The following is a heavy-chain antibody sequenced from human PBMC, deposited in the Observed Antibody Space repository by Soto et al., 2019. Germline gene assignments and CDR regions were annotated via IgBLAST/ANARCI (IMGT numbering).Heavy chain of an antibody. J-gene: IGHJ3*02. CDR1: GFTFSSYS. Sequence: GGSLRLSCAASGFTFSSYSMNWVRQAPGKGLEWVSYISSSSSTIYYADSVKGRFTISRDNAKNSLYLQMNSLRDEDTAVYYCARGWLWLVLGAGAFDIWGQGTIVT. CDR3: ARGWLWLVLGAGAFDI. V-gene: IGHV3-48*02. CDR2: ISSSSSTI. D-gene: IGHD6-19*01.